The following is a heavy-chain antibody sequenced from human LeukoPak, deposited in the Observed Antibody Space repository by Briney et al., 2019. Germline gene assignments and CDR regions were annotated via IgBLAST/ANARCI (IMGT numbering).Heavy chain of an antibody. V-gene: IGHV1-69*05. J-gene: IGHJ4*02. CDR1: GGTFISYA. CDR3: ARARRPYDTSGYYVYPFDY. Sequence: SSVKVSCKASGGTFISYAITWVPQAPGQGLEWMGRIIPIFGTANYAQRFQGRVTITTDESTRTAYMELSSLRSEDTAVYYCARARRPYDTSGYYVYPFDYWGQGTLVTVSS. D-gene: IGHD3-22*01. CDR2: IIPIFGTA.